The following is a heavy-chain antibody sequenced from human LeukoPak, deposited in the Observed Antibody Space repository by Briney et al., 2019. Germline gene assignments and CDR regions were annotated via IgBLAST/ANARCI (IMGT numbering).Heavy chain of an antibody. CDR1: GFTFSSYA. V-gene: IGHV3-64*01. CDR2: ISSNGGST. J-gene: IGHJ5*02. CDR3: ARDRKATSGWHSNWFDP. Sequence: PGRSLRLSCAASGFTFSSYAMHWVRQAPGKGLEYVSAISSNGGSTYYANSVKGRFTISRDNSKNTLYLQMGSLRAEDMAVYYCARDRKATSGWHSNWFDPWGQGTLVTVSS. D-gene: IGHD6-19*01.